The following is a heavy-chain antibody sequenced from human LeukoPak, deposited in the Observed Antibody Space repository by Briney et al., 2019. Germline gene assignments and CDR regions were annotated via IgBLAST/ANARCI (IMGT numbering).Heavy chain of an antibody. CDR3: ARNYRFAVDYYYMDV. CDR1: GYTFTGYY. V-gene: IGHV1-46*01. Sequence: ASVKVSCKASGYTFTGYYMHWVRQAPGQGLEWMGTTNPSGGTTNYAQKFQGRVTMTRDTSTSTVYMELSSLRAEDTAVYYCARNYRFAVDYYYMDVWGTGTTVTISS. CDR2: TNPSGGTT. J-gene: IGHJ6*03. D-gene: IGHD4-11*01.